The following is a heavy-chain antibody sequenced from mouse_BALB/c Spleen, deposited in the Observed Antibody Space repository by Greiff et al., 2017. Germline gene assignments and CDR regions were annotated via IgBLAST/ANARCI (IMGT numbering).Heavy chain of an antibody. CDR3: ARGYYGSSPWCAY. CDR1: GFNIKDTY. V-gene: IGHV14-3*02. Sequence: EVQLQQSGAELVKPGASVKLSCTASGFNIKDTYMHWVKQRPEQGLEWIGRIDPANGNTKYDPKFQGKATITADTSSNTAYLQLSSLTSEDTAVYYCARGYYGSSPWCAYWGQGTLVTVAA. D-gene: IGHD1-1*01. CDR2: IDPANGNT. J-gene: IGHJ3*01.